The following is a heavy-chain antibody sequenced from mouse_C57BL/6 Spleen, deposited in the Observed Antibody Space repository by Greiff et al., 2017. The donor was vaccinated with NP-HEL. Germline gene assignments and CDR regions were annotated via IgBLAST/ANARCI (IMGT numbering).Heavy chain of an antibody. CDR3: ALSGYFDV. CDR1: GYTFTSYW. V-gene: IGHV1-50*01. J-gene: IGHJ1*03. CDR2: IDPSDSYT. Sequence: QVQLQQPGAELVKPGASVKLSCKASGYTFTSYWMQWVKQRPGQGLEWIGEIDPSDSYTNYNQKFKGKATLTVDTSSSTAYMQLSSLTSEDSAVYYCALSGYFDVWGTGTTVTVSS.